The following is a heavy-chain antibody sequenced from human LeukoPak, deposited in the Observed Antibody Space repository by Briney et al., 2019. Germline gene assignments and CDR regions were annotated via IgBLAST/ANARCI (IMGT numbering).Heavy chain of an antibody. Sequence: PGGSLRLSCAASGFTFSSYAMSWVRQAPGKGLEWVSTISGIGGSTYYADSVRGRFTISRDNSKNTLYLQMNTLRAEDTAVYYCAKANLEGTLVRGAKYYFDYWGQGTLVTVSS. CDR3: AKANLEGTLVRGAKYYFDY. CDR1: GFTFSSYA. D-gene: IGHD3-10*01. CDR2: ISGIGGST. J-gene: IGHJ4*02. V-gene: IGHV3-23*01.